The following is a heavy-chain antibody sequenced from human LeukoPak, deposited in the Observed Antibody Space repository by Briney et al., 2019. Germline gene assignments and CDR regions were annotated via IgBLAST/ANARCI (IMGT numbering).Heavy chain of an antibody. J-gene: IGHJ6*02. CDR2: INWNGGGT. Sequence: GRSLRLSRAATGFTFKDYGMHWVRQPPGKGLEWVPSINWNGGGTDYADSVRGRFTISRDNAKNSLYLQLSSLRPEDTALYYCAKHMRATNTYSFFGLDVWGQGTTVTVS. V-gene: IGHV3-9*01. D-gene: IGHD1-26*01. CDR1: GFTFKDYG. CDR3: AKHMRATNTYSFFGLDV.